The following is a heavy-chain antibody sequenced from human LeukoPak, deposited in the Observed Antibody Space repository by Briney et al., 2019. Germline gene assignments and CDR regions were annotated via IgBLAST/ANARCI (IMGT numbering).Heavy chain of an antibody. CDR3: TTNEYYYYYMDV. V-gene: IGHV3-15*01. J-gene: IGHJ6*03. CDR1: GFTFSNSW. D-gene: IGHD1-1*01. CDR2: IKSKTDGGTT. Sequence: GGSLRLSCAASGFTFSNSWMSWLRQAPGRGLEWVGRIKSKTDGGTTNYAAPVKGRFTISRDDSKNTLYLQMNSLKTEDTAVYYCTTNEYYYYYMDVWGKGTTVTVSS.